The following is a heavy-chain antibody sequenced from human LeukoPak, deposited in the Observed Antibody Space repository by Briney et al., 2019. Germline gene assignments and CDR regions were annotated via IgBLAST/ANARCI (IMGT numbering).Heavy chain of an antibody. CDR2: IIPIFGTA. J-gene: IGHJ3*02. D-gene: IGHD1-14*01. Sequence: ASVKVSCXASGGTFSSYAISWVRQAPGQGLEWMGGIIPIFGTANYAQKFQRRVTITADESTSTAYMELSSLRSEDTAVYYCAWYRIDDAFDIWGQGTMVTVSS. V-gene: IGHV1-69*13. CDR1: GGTFSSYA. CDR3: AWYRIDDAFDI.